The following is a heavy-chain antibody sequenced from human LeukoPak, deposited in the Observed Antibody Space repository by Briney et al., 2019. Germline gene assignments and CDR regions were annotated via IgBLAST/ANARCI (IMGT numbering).Heavy chain of an antibody. CDR2: ICVYNDNT. Sequence: ASVKVSCKASGYTFTSYGISWVRQAPGQGLEGVGWICVYNDNTNYEQKLQDRVTMTTDTSTRTAYMELRSLRSDDTAVYYCAREKSYGDYGPDYYYGMDVWGQGTTVTVSS. CDR3: AREKSYGDYGPDYYYGMDV. J-gene: IGHJ6*02. V-gene: IGHV1-18*01. CDR1: GYTFTSYG. D-gene: IGHD4-17*01.